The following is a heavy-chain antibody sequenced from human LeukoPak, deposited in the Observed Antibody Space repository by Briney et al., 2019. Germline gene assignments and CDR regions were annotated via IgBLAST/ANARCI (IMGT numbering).Heavy chain of an antibody. J-gene: IGHJ5*02. Sequence: ASVKVSCEASGYIFTAHYLHWVRQAPGQGLEWMGLINPSGSSTLYAQKFQGRVTMTRDTSTNTDYMELSSLRSEDTAVYYCARDNSYSDSSWWFDPWGQGTLVTVSS. CDR2: INPSGSST. CDR1: GYIFTAHY. CDR3: ARDNSYSDSSWWFDP. D-gene: IGHD1-26*01. V-gene: IGHV1-46*01.